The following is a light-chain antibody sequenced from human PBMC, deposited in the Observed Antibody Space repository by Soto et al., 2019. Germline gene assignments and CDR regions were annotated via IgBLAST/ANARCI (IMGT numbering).Light chain of an antibody. V-gene: IGLV2-14*01. J-gene: IGLJ2*01. CDR1: SSDVGGYKY. CDR3: ASYTSWSTSVI. Sequence: QSALTQPASVSGSPGQSITISCTGTSSDVGGYKYVSWYQQHPDKAPKLIIFEVSNRPSGISSRISGSKSGNTASLTISGIQGEDEADYCWASYTSWSTSVIFGGGTK. CDR2: EVS.